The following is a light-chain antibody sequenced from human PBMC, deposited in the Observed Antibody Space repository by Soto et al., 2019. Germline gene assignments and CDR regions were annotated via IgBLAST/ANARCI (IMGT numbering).Light chain of an antibody. J-gene: IGKJ1*01. Sequence: EIGVTQSPATLSVSPGERATLSCRASQSVSSNLAWYQQKPGQAPRLLIYGASTRATGIPARFSGSGSGTEFTLTISSLQSEDFAIYYCQRQSNWPRTFGQGTKVDIK. CDR3: QRQSNWPRT. CDR1: QSVSSN. CDR2: GAS. V-gene: IGKV3-15*01.